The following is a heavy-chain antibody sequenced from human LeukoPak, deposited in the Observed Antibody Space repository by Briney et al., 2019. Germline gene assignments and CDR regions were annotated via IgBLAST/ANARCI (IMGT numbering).Heavy chain of an antibody. Sequence: SETLSLTCSVSGGSISSSNYDWGWIRQPPGKGLEWIGTIYHSGSTHYNPSLKSRVTISVDTSKNQFSLKLSSVTAADAAVYYCARAGYSYGTGYYFDYWGREPWSPSPQ. D-gene: IGHD5-18*01. CDR2: IYHSGST. CDR1: GGSISSSNYD. V-gene: IGHV4-39*07. CDR3: ARAGYSYGTGYYFDY. J-gene: IGHJ4*02.